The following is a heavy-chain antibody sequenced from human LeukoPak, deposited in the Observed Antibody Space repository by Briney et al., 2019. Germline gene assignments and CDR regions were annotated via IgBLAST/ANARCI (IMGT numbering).Heavy chain of an antibody. CDR3: GRPRSSGWDFDY. J-gene: IGHJ4*02. Sequence: PSETLSLTCTVSGGSISSYYWSWIRQPPGKGLEWIGYIYTSGSTNYNPSLKSRVTISVDTSKNQFSLKLSSVTAADTAVYYCGRPRSSGWDFDYWGQGTLVTVSS. V-gene: IGHV4-4*09. D-gene: IGHD6-19*01. CDR2: IYTSGST. CDR1: GGSISSYY.